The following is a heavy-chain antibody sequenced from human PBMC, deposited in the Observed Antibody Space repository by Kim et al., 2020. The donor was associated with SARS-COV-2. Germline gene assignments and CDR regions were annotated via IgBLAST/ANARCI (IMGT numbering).Heavy chain of an antibody. D-gene: IGHD5-18*01. J-gene: IGHJ4*02. CDR1: GFTFTSSA. Sequence: SVKVSCKASGFTFTSSAMQWVRQARGQRLEWIGWIVVGSGNTNYAQKFQERVTITRDMSTSTAYMELSSLRYEDTAVYYCAAVGGYRGELLWDYWGQGTLVTVSS. CDR3: AAVGGYRGELLWDY. V-gene: IGHV1-58*02. CDR2: IVVGSGNT.